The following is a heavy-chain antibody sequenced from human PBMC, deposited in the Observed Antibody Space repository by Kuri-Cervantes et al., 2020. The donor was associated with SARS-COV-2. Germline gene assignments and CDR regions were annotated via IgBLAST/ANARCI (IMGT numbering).Heavy chain of an antibody. CDR2: FDPEDGET. D-gene: IGHD3-22*01. J-gene: IGHJ2*01. Sequence: LKLFCPVPGYTLTELSTHWVRQAPGKGLEWMGGFDPEDGETIYAQKFQGRVTMTEDTSTDTAYMELSILRSEDTAMYYCARSSGYYRRWYYDLWGRGTPV. CDR3: ARSSGYYRRWYYDL. V-gene: IGHV1-24*01. CDR1: GYTLTELS.